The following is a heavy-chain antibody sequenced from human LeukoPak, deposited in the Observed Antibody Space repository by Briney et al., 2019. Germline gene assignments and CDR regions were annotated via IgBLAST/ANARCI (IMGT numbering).Heavy chain of an antibody. Sequence: ASVKVSCKASGYTFTSYYMHWVRQAPGQGLEWMGIINVSGGSTSYAQKFQGRVTMTRDTSTSTVYMELSSLRSEDTAVYYCARDPDIDPSRGSGYFDLWGRGTLVTVSS. CDR1: GYTFTSYY. V-gene: IGHV1-46*01. CDR2: INVSGGST. D-gene: IGHD5-12*01. J-gene: IGHJ2*01. CDR3: ARDPDIDPSRGSGYFDL.